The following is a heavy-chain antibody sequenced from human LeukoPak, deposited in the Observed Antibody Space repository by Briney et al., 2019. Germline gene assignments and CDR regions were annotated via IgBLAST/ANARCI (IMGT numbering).Heavy chain of an antibody. D-gene: IGHD3-10*01. CDR1: GYTFTSYA. CDR2: INPNSGGT. J-gene: IGHJ4*02. Sequence: ASVKVSCKASGYTFTSYAMNWVRQAPGQGLEWMGWINPNSGGTNYAQKFQGRVTMTRDTSTTTVYMELSSLRSEDTAIYYCARAMVRGLSNPFDYWGQGTLVTVSS. V-gene: IGHV1-2*02. CDR3: ARAMVRGLSNPFDY.